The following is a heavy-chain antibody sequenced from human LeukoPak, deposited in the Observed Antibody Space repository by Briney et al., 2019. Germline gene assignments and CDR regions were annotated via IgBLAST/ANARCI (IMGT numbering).Heavy chain of an antibody. Sequence: GGSLRLSCAASGFTFSSSGMNWVRQAPGKGLEWVSSISTSSIYIYYADSMKGRFTISRDNAKNSLYLQMNSLRAEDTAVYYCAKAGAKALDYWGQGTLVTVSS. V-gene: IGHV3-21*04. D-gene: IGHD1-26*01. CDR2: ISTSSIYI. J-gene: IGHJ4*02. CDR1: GFTFSSSG. CDR3: AKAGAKALDY.